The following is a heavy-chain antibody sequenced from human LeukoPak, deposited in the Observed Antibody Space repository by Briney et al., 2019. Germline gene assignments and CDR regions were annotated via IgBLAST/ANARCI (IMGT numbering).Heavy chain of an antibody. CDR1: GFTFSSYA. Sequence: PGRSLRLSCAASGFTFSSYAMHWVRQAPGKGLEWVAVISYDGSNKYYADSVKGRFTISRDNAKNSLYLQMNTLRAEDTAVYYCAGNALIYSDGNAYLHNWGQGTLVTVSS. D-gene: IGHD3-22*01. CDR2: ISYDGSNK. CDR3: AGNALIYSDGNAYLHN. V-gene: IGHV3-30-3*01. J-gene: IGHJ4*02.